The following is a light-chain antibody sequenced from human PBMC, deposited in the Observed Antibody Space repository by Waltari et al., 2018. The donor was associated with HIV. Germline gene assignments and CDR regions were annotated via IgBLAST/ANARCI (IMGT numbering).Light chain of an antibody. CDR1: QSVNNN. CDR3: QQYANWPFT. V-gene: IGKV3-15*01. J-gene: IGKJ5*01. Sequence: EKVMTQYPATLSVSPGERATFTCRASQSVNNNLAWYQQKPGQAPRLLIYDASTRATNIPARFSGSGSGTDFTLTISSLQSEDFAVYFCQQYANWPFTCGQGTRLEIK. CDR2: DAS.